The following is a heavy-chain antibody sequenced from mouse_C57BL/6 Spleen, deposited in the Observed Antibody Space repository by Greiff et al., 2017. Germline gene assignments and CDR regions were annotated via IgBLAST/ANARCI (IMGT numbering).Heavy chain of an antibody. D-gene: IGHD1-1*02. V-gene: IGHV1-55*01. CDR2: IYPGSGST. CDR1: GYTFTSYW. Sequence: QVHVKQPGAELVKPGASVKMSCKASGYTFTSYWITWVKQRPGQGLEWIGDIYPGSGSTNYNEKFKSKATLTVDTSSSTAYMQLSSLTSEDSAVYYCARKGSPWYFDYWGQGTTLTVSS. CDR3: ARKGSPWYFDY. J-gene: IGHJ2*01.